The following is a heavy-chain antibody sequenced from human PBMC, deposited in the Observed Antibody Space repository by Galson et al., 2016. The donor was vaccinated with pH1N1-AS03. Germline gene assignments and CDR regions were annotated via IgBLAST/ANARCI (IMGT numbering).Heavy chain of an antibody. J-gene: IGHJ4*02. D-gene: IGHD6-13*01. CDR1: GFSFGDYA. Sequence: SLRLSCAASGFSFGDYALHWVRQAPGKGLEWLAFISYDGSEKYYADSVQGRVTISRDHSKNTVHLELNSLRDADTAFYYCVRSLAAAGNYWGQGTLVIVSS. CDR3: VRSLAAAGNY. CDR2: ISYDGSEK. V-gene: IGHV3-30*04.